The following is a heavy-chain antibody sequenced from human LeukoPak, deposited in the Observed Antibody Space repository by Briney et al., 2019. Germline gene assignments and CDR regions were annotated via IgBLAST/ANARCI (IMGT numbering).Heavy chain of an antibody. V-gene: IGHV3-30*18. D-gene: IGHD3-10*01. Sequence: GGSLRLSCAASAFTFSSYNMHWVRQAPGKGLEWVAVVTYDGSGKWYADAVKGRFTISRDNSKNTLYLQMNSLRTEDTAVYYCAKDHVIMVRGGYFSMDVWGQGTTVIVSS. J-gene: IGHJ6*02. CDR1: AFTFSSYN. CDR3: AKDHVIMVRGGYFSMDV. CDR2: VTYDGSGK.